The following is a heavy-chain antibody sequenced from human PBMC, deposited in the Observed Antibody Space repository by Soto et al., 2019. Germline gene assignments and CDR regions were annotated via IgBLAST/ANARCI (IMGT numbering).Heavy chain of an antibody. Sequence: QVRLVQSGAEVRKPGASVKISCETSGYTFTNSFIHWVRQAPGQGLEWMGFINPDGYNTDNAQKFQGRLMMTGDTSTRTVYMELSSLTSEDTAIYYCARDSATVTSLFDCWGQGTLVTVSS. CDR3: ARDSATVTSLFDC. D-gene: IGHD4-17*01. CDR2: INPDGYNT. V-gene: IGHV1-46*01. CDR1: GYTFTNSF. J-gene: IGHJ4*02.